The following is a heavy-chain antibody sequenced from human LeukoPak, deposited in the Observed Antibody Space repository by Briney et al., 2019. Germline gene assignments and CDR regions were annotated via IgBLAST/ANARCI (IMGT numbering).Heavy chain of an antibody. D-gene: IGHD1-7*01. CDR2: TYYSGST. CDR1: GGSISSGGYY. J-gene: IGHJ4*02. CDR3: ARGGTTGTTYY. Sequence: SETLSLTCTVSGGSISSGGYYWSWIRQHPGKGLEWIGYTYYSGSTYYNPSLKSRVTIPVDTSKNQFSLKLSSVTAADTAVYYCARGGTTGTTYYWGQGTLVTVSS. V-gene: IGHV4-31*03.